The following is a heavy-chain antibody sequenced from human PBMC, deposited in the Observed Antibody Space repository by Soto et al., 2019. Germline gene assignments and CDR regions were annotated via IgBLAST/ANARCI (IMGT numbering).Heavy chain of an antibody. V-gene: IGHV3-30*03. CDR1: EFTFSNYA. Sequence: GGSLRLSCAASEFTFSNYAMHWVRQAPGKGLQWLAVISYDGNNKYYADSVEGRFTISRDNSKNTVYLQMNSLRLEDTAVYYCARGPGIVVVISPFADYWGQGTLVTVSS. D-gene: IGHD3-22*01. J-gene: IGHJ4*02. CDR3: ARGPGIVVVISPFADY. CDR2: ISYDGNNK.